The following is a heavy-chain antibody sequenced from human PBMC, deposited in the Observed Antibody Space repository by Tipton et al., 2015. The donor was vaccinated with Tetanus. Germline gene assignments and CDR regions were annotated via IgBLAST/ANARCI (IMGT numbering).Heavy chain of an antibody. V-gene: IGHV4-4*02. Sequence: GLVKPSGTLSLTCAVSGGSISSSNWWRWVRQPPGKGLEWIGDIYHSVSTNYNPSLQSRVTISVDKSKNQISQKLSSVTAADTAVYYCASRVTYYYDSSDLYYYGMDVWGQGTTVTVSS. D-gene: IGHD3-22*01. CDR2: IYHSVST. CDR3: ASRVTYYYDSSDLYYYGMDV. J-gene: IGHJ6*02. CDR1: GGSISSSNW.